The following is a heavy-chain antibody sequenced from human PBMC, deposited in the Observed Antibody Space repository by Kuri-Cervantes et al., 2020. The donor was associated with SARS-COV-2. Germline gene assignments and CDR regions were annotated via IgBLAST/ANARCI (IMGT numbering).Heavy chain of an antibody. Sequence: SKTLSLTCTVSGGSISSYYLSWIRQPPGKGLGWMGYIYDSGSTNYNPSLKSRVTISVDTSKNQFSLKLSSVTAADTAVYYCARVYYDSSGYYEVRYFDYWGQGTLVTVSS. CDR2: IYDSGST. CDR1: GGSISSYY. V-gene: IGHV4-59*01. D-gene: IGHD3-22*01. J-gene: IGHJ4*02. CDR3: ARVYYDSSGYYEVRYFDY.